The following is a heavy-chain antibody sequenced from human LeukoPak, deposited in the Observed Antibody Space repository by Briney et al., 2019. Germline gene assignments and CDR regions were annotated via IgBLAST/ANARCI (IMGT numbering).Heavy chain of an antibody. J-gene: IGHJ6*03. CDR1: GGSISSSSYY. CDR2: IYYSGST. Sequence: SETLSLTCTVSGGSISSSSYYWGWIRQPPGKGLEWIGSIYYSGSTYFNPSLKSRVTISVDTSKNQFSLKLSSVTAADTAVYYCARHGAVAGFYYYYYMDVWGKGTTVTVSS. D-gene: IGHD6-19*01. CDR3: ARHGAVAGFYYYYYMDV. V-gene: IGHV4-39*01.